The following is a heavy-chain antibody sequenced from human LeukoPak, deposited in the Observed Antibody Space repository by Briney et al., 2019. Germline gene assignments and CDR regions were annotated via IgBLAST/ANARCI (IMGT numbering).Heavy chain of an antibody. CDR3: ARVNSSGWSFDY. J-gene: IGHJ4*02. Sequence: GGSLRLSCAASGFTFSSYWMHWVRHAPGKGLVWVSRINSDGSSTSYADSVKGRFTISRDNAKNTLYLQMNSLRAEDTAVYYCARVNSSGWSFDYWGQGTLVTVSS. CDR2: INSDGSST. D-gene: IGHD6-19*01. CDR1: GFTFSSYW. V-gene: IGHV3-74*01.